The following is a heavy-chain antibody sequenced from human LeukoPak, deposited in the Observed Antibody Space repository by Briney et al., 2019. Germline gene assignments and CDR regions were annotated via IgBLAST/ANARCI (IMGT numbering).Heavy chain of an antibody. D-gene: IGHD6-19*01. CDR3: AKELTRPNRPVAGLNY. V-gene: IGHV3-30*18. CDR1: GFTFSAYG. CDR2: ISYDGSNK. J-gene: IGHJ4*02. Sequence: GGSLRLSCAASGFTFSAYGMHWVRQAPGKGLEWVAIISYDGSNKYYPDSVKGRFTISRDDSKNTLYLQTNSLRTEDTAVYYCAKELTRPNRPVAGLNYWGQGTLVTVSS.